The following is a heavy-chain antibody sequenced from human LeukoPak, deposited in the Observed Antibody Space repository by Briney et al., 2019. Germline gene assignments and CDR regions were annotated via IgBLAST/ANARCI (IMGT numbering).Heavy chain of an antibody. J-gene: IGHJ6*03. Sequence: ASVKVSCKASGYTFTGYYMHWVRQAPGQGLEWMGWINPNSGGTNYAQKFQGRVTMTRDTSISTAYMELSRLRSDDTAVYYCARQPARYYYYMDVWGKGTTVTVSS. CDR3: ARQPARYYYYMDV. V-gene: IGHV1-2*02. D-gene: IGHD6-6*01. CDR1: GYTFTGYY. CDR2: INPNSGGT.